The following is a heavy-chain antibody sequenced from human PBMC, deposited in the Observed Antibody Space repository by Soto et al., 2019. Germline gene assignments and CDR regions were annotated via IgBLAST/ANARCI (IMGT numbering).Heavy chain of an antibody. J-gene: IGHJ3*02. Sequence: SETLSLTCTVSGGSISSSSYYWGWIRQPPGKGLEWIGSIYYSGSTYYNPSLKSRVTISVDTSKNQFSLKLSSVTAADTAVYYCARHPIPAAFDIWGQGTMVTVSS. V-gene: IGHV4-39*01. CDR1: GGSISSSSYY. CDR3: ARHPIPAAFDI. CDR2: IYYSGST.